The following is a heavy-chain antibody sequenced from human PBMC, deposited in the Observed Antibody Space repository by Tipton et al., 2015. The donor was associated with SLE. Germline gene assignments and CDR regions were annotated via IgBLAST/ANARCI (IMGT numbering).Heavy chain of an antibody. J-gene: IGHJ4*02. CDR1: GGSFSGYY. D-gene: IGHD1-26*01. V-gene: IGHV4-34*01. Sequence: TLSLTCAVYGGSFSGYYWSWIRQPPGKGLEWIGEIKHSGSTNYKPSLKSRVTMSIDTSKNQFSLKLSSVTAADTAVYYCAKDSGTYYFDFWGQGVLVNVSS. CDR3: AKDSGTYYFDF. CDR2: IKHSGST.